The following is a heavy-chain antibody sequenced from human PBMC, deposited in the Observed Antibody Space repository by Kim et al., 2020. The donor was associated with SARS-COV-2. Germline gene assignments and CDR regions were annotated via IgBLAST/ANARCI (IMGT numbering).Heavy chain of an antibody. CDR3: ALAPPSSYYGMDV. CDR1: GGSFSGYY. CDR2: INHSGST. D-gene: IGHD2-2*01. J-gene: IGHJ6*02. V-gene: IGHV4-34*01. Sequence: SETLSLTCAVYGGSFSGYYWSWNRQPPGKGLEWIGEINHSGSTNYNPSLKSRVTISVDTSKNQFSLKLSSVTAADTAVYYCALAPPSSYYGMDVWGQGTTVTVSS.